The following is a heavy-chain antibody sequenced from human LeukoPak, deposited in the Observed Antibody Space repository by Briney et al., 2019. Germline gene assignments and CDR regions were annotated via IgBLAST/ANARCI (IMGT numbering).Heavy chain of an antibody. J-gene: IGHJ4*02. D-gene: IGHD2-21*02. CDR1: GYTFTGYW. CDR3: ARVSAGIVVVTAIFDY. Sequence: ASVKVSCKAFGYTFTGYWMHWVRQAPGQGLEWMGIINPSGGSTSYAQKFQGRVTMTRDMSTSTVYMELSSLRSEDTAVYYCARVSAGIVVVTAIFDYWGQGTLVTVSS. CDR2: INPSGGST. V-gene: IGHV1-46*01.